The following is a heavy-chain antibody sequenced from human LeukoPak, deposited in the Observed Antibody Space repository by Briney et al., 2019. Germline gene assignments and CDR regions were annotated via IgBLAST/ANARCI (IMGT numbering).Heavy chain of an antibody. CDR2: TYYRSKWYN. Sequence: SRTLSLTFAISGDSVSSNSGTWNWLRQSPSRGLERLGSTYYRSKWYNDYAVSVKSRITINPDTSKNHFSLQLNSVTPDDTAVYYCARGKSKRLDVWGQGTTVTVSS. J-gene: IGHJ6*02. V-gene: IGHV6-1*01. CDR3: ARGKSKRLDV. CDR1: GDSVSSNSGT. D-gene: IGHD5/OR15-5a*01.